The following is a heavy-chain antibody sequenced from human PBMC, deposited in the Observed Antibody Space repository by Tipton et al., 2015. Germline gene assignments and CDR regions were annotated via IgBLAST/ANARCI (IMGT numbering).Heavy chain of an antibody. CDR2: IYHSGNT. D-gene: IGHD3-9*01. CDR1: GYSISSGYH. J-gene: IGHJ4*02. Sequence: TLSLTCAVSGYSISSGYHWGWIRQPPGKGLEWIASIYHSGNTYYNPSLKSRVTMSRDTSKNQFSLKLTSVTAADTAVYYCACQDYDSLTRDYQTVDYWGQGTLVTVSS. V-gene: IGHV4-38-2*01. CDR3: ACQDYDSLTRDYQTVDY.